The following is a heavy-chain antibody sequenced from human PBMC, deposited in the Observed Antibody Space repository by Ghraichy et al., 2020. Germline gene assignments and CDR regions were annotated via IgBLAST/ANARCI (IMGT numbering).Heavy chain of an antibody. J-gene: IGHJ2*01. D-gene: IGHD2-2*02. V-gene: IGHV4-4*07. CDR2: IYTSGST. CDR3: ARENRYCSITSYYKPPYWYFDL. Sequence: SETLSLTCTVSGGSISSYYWSWIRQPAGKGLEWIGRIYTSGSTNYNPSLKSRVTMSVDTSKNQFSLKLSSVTAAVTVVYYCARENRYCSITSYYKPPYWYFDLWGLGTLVTVST. CDR1: GGSISSYY.